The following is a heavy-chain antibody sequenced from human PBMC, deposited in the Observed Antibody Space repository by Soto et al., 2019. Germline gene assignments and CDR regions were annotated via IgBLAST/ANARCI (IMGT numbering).Heavy chain of an antibody. CDR3: ARGRQQLVDS. CDR1: GGSISSGGYY. D-gene: IGHD1-1*01. J-gene: IGHJ4*02. V-gene: IGHV4-31*03. Sequence: QVQLQESGPGLVKPSQTLSLTCTVSGGSISSGGYYWYWIRQHPGKGLEWMGYIYSSGTTYYSPSLESRLTISVDTSKNQFSLDLSSVTAADTAVYYCARGRQQLVDSWGQGTLVTVSP. CDR2: IYSSGTT.